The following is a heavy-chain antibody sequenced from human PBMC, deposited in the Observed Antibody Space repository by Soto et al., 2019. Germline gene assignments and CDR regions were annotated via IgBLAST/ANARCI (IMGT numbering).Heavy chain of an antibody. CDR2: ISYDGSNK. V-gene: IGHV3-30-3*01. CDR1: GFTFSSYA. D-gene: IGHD6-6*01. Sequence: QVQLVESGGGVVQPGRSLRLSCAASGFTFSSYAMHWVHQAPGKGLEWVAVISYDGSNKYYADSVKGRFTISRDNSKNTLYLQMNSLRAEDTAVYYCARDPSSSSPYYGMDVWGQGTTVTVSS. CDR3: ARDPSSSSPYYGMDV. J-gene: IGHJ6*02.